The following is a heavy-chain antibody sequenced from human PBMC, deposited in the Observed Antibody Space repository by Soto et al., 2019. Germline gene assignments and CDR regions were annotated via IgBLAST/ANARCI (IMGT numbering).Heavy chain of an antibody. V-gene: IGHV3-15*01. D-gene: IGHD6-13*01. Sequence: EVQLVESGGGLVKPGGSLRLSCAASGFTFSNAWMSWVRQAPGKGLEWVGRITSKTDGGTTDYAAPVKVRFTNSRDDTIRVLYLQMNSLKTEDTGVYYCAGCISAATCFDPWGRGTRVAVSS. CDR2: ITSKTDGGTT. J-gene: IGHJ5*02. CDR1: GFTFSNAW. CDR3: AGCISAATCFDP.